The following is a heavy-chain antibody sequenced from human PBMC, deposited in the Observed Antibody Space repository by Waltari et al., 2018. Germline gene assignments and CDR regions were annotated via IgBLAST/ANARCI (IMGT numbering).Heavy chain of an antibody. CDR2: ISGSGDNT. CDR1: GFTFSNYA. CDR3: AKHLTLVRGIGPYFDY. V-gene: IGHV3-23*01. D-gene: IGHD3-10*01. Sequence: EVQLLESGGGLVQPGGSLRLSCAASGFTFSNYAMSWVRQAPGKGLEWFSVISGSGDNTFYVDSVKGRFTISRDNSKNTLYLQMNSLRAEDTAVYYCAKHLTLVRGIGPYFDYWGQGTLVTVSS. J-gene: IGHJ4*02.